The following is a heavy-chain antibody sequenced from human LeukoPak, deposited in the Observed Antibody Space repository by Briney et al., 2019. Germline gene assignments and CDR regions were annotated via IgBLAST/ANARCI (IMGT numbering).Heavy chain of an antibody. CDR2: IGISSGNT. J-gene: IGHJ4*02. Sequence: ASVKVSCKTGGYTFTNYGVCWVRQAPGKGLEWISYIGISSGNTKYADSVKGRFTISGDKAKNSLYLQMNSLRVEDTAVYYCARDYKYAFDNWGQGTLVTVSS. D-gene: IGHD5-24*01. CDR1: GYTFTNYG. CDR3: ARDYKYAFDN. V-gene: IGHV3-21*05.